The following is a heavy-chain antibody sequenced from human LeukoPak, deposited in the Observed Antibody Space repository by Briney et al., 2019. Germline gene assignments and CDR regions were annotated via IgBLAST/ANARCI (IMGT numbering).Heavy chain of an antibody. CDR3: TTDILGSSYDFWSGNLGEGI. J-gene: IGHJ3*02. CDR2: IKSKTDGGTT. V-gene: IGHV3-15*01. CDR1: GFTFSNAW. D-gene: IGHD3-3*01. Sequence: GGSLRLSCAASGFTFSNAWMSWVRQAPGKGLEWVGRIKSKTDGGTTDYAAPVKGRFTISRDDSKNTLYLQMNSLKTEDTAVYYCTTDILGSSYDFWSGNLGEGIWGQGTMVTVSS.